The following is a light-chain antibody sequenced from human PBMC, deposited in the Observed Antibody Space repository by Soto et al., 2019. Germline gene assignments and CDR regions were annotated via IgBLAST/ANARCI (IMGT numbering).Light chain of an antibody. J-gene: IGLJ1*01. CDR1: SSDVGGYNY. CDR2: DVT. CDR3: CSYAGSYIYV. Sequence: QSALTQPRSVSGSPGQSDSISCTGTSSDVGGYNYVSWYQHHPGKAPTVMIYDVTKRPSGVPDRFSGSKSGNTASLTISGLQAEDEADYYCCSYAGSYIYVFGTGTKLTVL. V-gene: IGLV2-11*01.